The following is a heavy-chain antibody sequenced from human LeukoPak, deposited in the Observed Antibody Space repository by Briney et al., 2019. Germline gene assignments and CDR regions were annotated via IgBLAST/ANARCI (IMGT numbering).Heavy chain of an antibody. CDR1: GVSISSYF. D-gene: IGHD6-19*01. CDR3: ARIDRAVAGTIDY. V-gene: IGHV4-59*08. Sequence: SETLSLTCTVPGVSISSYFWSRIRQPPGKRLEWVGYIYYNGSTNYNPSLRSRVAMSVDTPKHQFSLKLSSVTAADTAVYYCARIDRAVAGTIDYWGQGTLVTVSS. J-gene: IGHJ4*02. CDR2: IYYNGST.